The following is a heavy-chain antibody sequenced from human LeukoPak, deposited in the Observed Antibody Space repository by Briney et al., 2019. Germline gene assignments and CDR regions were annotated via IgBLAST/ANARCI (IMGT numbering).Heavy chain of an antibody. Sequence: ASVKVSCKPSGYTFTGNYMHWVRQAPGQGLEWMGWINPNSGDTNYVQKFQGRVTMTRDTSISTAYMELSRLRSDDTAVYYCARDSSGSYSGAAFDIWGQGTMVTVSS. CDR1: GYTFTGNY. CDR2: INPNSGDT. V-gene: IGHV1-2*02. J-gene: IGHJ3*02. D-gene: IGHD1-26*01. CDR3: ARDSSGSYSGAAFDI.